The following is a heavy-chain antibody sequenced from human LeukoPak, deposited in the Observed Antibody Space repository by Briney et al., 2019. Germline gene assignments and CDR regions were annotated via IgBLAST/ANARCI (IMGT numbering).Heavy chain of an antibody. V-gene: IGHV4-59*11. J-gene: IGHJ4*02. CDR1: HC. D-gene: IGHD5-18*01. CDR3: ARALDTWSALDY. Sequence: HCWTWVRQPPGKGLAWLGYVYHTGTSNYNPSVRSRITMSVDTSKNQYSMKLTSVTAADTAVYFCARALDTWSALDYWGLGTLVTVSS. CDR2: VYHTGTS.